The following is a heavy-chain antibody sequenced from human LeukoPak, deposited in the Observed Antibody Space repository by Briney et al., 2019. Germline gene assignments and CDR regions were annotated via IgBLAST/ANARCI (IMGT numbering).Heavy chain of an antibody. V-gene: IGHV4-39*01. J-gene: IGHJ5*02. D-gene: IGHD2-2*01. CDR3: ARHGGYCSSTSCYGNWFDP. CDR2: IYYSGST. CDR1: GGSISSSSYY. Sequence: SETLSLTCTVSGGSISSSSYYWGWIRQPPGKGLEWIGSIYYSGSTYYNPPLKSRVTISVDTSKNQFSLKLSSVTAADTAVYYCARHGGYCSSTSCYGNWFDPWGQGTLVTVSS.